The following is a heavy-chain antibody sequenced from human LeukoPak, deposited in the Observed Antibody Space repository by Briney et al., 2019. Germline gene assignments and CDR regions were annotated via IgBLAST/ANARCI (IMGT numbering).Heavy chain of an antibody. Sequence: SETLSLTCTVSGASISNYYWSWIRQPPGKGLKWIGYIFYSGSTSFNPSLESRVTISVDTSKNQFSLRLTSVTAADTAVYYCARHWYDSSGVYQFDYWGQGTLVTVSS. V-gene: IGHV4-59*08. CDR1: GASISNYY. CDR3: ARHWYDSSGVYQFDY. J-gene: IGHJ4*02. D-gene: IGHD3-22*01. CDR2: IFYSGST.